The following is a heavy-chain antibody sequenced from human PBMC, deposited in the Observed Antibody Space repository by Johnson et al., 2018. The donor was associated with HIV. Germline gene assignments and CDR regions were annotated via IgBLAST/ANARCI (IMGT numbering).Heavy chain of an antibody. J-gene: IGHJ3*02. CDR2: IYSGGTT. Sequence: VLLVESGGGLVQPGGSMRLSCAASGFTVGSNYMNWVRQAPGKGLEWVSVIYSGGTTYYADSVKGRFIISRDNSKNTLYLQMNSLRAEDTAVYYCAKDPDRSMTMIVVGDAFDIWGQGAMVTVSS. V-gene: IGHV3-66*01. CDR1: GFTVGSNY. D-gene: IGHD3-22*01. CDR3: AKDPDRSMTMIVVGDAFDI.